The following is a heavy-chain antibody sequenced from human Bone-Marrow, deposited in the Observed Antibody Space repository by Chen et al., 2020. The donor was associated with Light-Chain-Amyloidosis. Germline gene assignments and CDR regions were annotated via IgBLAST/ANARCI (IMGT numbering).Heavy chain of an antibody. CDR2: INQNGNT. V-gene: IGHV4-34*02. Sequence: QEQLQQWGSGLLKPSGMLSLTCAAYGGFLRRHQWTWIRPPPGKGLEWIGPINQNGNTKYNPSLQGRVTISVDTSKNQFSLKLSSLTAADTAVYYCARARLIWFGDFSSVPGHIDYWGHGNLVTVSS. CDR3: ARARLIWFGDFSSVPGHIDY. D-gene: IGHD3-10*01. CDR1: GGFLRRHQ. J-gene: IGHJ4*01.